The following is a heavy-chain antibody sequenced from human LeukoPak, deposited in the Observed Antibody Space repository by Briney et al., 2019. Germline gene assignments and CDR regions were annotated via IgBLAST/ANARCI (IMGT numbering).Heavy chain of an antibody. CDR3: ARDLDGVSYYDSSGYPDY. CDR2: ISAYNGNT. CDR1: GYTFTSYG. V-gene: IGHV1-18*01. Sequence: ASVKVSCKASGYTFTSYGISWVRQAPGQGLEWMGWISAYNGNTNYAQKLQGRVTMTTDTSTSTAYMELRSLRSDDTAVYYCARDLDGVSYYDSSGYPDYWGQGTLVTVSS. J-gene: IGHJ4*02. D-gene: IGHD3-22*01.